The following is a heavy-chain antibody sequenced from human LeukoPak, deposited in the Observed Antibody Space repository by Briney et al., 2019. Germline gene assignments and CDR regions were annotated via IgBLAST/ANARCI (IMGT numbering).Heavy chain of an antibody. V-gene: IGHV1-2*02. CDR3: AKDLRLSESYRGGDAFDI. D-gene: IGHD3-10*01. J-gene: IGHJ3*02. CDR2: INPKSGAT. CDR1: GYTFNDYY. Sequence: GASVKVSCKASGYTFNDYYMQWVRQAPGQGLQWMGWINPKSGATRYAQMIQGRIAMTRDTSMSTVYMELTGLRSDDTAVYYCAKDLRLSESYRGGDAFDIWGQGTMVTVSS.